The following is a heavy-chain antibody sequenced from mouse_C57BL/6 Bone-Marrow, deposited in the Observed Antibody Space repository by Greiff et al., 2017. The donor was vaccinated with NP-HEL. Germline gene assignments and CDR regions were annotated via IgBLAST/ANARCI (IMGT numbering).Heavy chain of an antibody. V-gene: IGHV1-39*01. CDR2: INPNYGTT. Sequence: EVKLVESGPELVKPGASVKISCKASGYSFTDYNMNWVKQSNGKSLEWIGVINPNYGTTSYNQKFKGKATLTVDQSSSTAYMQLNSLTSEDSAVYYCARKEGNRGTSFAYWGQGTLVTVSA. CDR1: GYSFTDYN. CDR3: ARKEGNRGTSFAY. D-gene: IGHD3-3*01. J-gene: IGHJ3*01.